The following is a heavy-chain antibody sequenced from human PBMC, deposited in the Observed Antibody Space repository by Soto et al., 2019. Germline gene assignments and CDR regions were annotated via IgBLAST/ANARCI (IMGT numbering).Heavy chain of an antibody. V-gene: IGHV3-23*01. J-gene: IGHJ4*02. CDR1: GFTFIRYA. CDR3: AKNRCTVAAAGNFDY. D-gene: IGHD6-13*01. Sequence: GASLRLSSAASGFTFIRYATRRVRQAPGKGLEWVSVIAGSGGSNYYAAFVSRRFTISRDNSNHTLYFQMNILRAEDTAVYYCAKNRCTVAAAGNFDYWGQGTLVTVSS. CDR2: IAGSGGSN.